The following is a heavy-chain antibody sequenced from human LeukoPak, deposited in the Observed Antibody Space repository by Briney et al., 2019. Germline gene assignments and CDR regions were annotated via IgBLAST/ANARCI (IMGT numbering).Heavy chain of an antibody. CDR2: INPNSGGT. D-gene: IGHD3-22*01. CDR3: ARDQNGLYYYDSSGYYY. J-gene: IGHJ4*02. V-gene: IGHV1-2*02. Sequence: ASVKASCKASGYTFTGYYMHWVRQAPGQGLEWMGWINPNSGGTNYAQKFQGRVTMTRDTSISTAYMELSRLRSDDTAVYYCARDQNGLYYYDSSGYYYWGQGTLVTVSS. CDR1: GYTFTGYY.